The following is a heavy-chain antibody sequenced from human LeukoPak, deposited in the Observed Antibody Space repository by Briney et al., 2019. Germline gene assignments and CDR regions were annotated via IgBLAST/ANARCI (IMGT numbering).Heavy chain of an antibody. CDR2: INHSGST. CDR3: ARGLTSMPPGGY. Sequence: PSETLSLTCAVYGGSFSDYYWSWIRQPPGKGLEWIGEINHSGSTNYNPSLKSRVTILVDTSKDQFSLKLSSVTAADTAVYYCARGLTSMPPGGYWGQGTLVTVSS. CDR1: GGSFSDYY. J-gene: IGHJ4*02. V-gene: IGHV4-34*01. D-gene: IGHD2/OR15-2a*01.